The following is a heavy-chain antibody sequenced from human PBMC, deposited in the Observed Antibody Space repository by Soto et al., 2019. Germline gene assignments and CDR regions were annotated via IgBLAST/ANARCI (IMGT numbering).Heavy chain of an antibody. CDR2: ISSSSSYI. CDR1: GFTFSSYS. D-gene: IGHD6-13*01. Sequence: PGGSLRLSCAASGFTFSSYSMNWVRQAPGKGLAWVSSISSSSSYIYYADSVKGRFTISRDNAKNSLYLQMNSLRAEDTAVYYCARDQYRYSSSSLYYYGMDVWGQVTTVTVSS. CDR3: ARDQYRYSSSSLYYYGMDV. V-gene: IGHV3-21*01. J-gene: IGHJ6*02.